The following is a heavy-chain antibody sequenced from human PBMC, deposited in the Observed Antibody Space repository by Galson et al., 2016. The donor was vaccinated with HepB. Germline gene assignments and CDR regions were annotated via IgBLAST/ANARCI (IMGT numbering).Heavy chain of an antibody. J-gene: IGHJ5*02. CDR2: VYYSGTT. V-gene: IGHV4-39*01. CDR1: GGSISSSRYY. D-gene: IGHD7-27*01. CDR3: AKFYSNWEDSWFDP. Sequence: SETLSLTCSISGGSISSSRYYWGWIRQPPGKGPEWIGNVYYSGTTFYNPSLSSRVTIPVDTAKNQFSLKVASVTAADTAVYYCAKFYSNWEDSWFDPWGQGTLVTVSA.